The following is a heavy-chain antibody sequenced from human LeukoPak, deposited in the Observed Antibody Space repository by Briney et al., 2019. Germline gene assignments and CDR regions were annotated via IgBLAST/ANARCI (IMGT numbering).Heavy chain of an antibody. CDR1: GGSISSYY. Sequence: PSETLSLTCTVSGGSISSYYWSWIRQPAGKGLEWIGRIYTSGSTNYSPSLKSRVTMSVDTSKNQFSLKLSSVTAADTAVYYCAGLYYYGSGSSFDYWGQRTLVTVSS. CDR2: IYTSGST. CDR3: AGLYYYGSGSSFDY. V-gene: IGHV4-4*07. D-gene: IGHD3-10*01. J-gene: IGHJ4*02.